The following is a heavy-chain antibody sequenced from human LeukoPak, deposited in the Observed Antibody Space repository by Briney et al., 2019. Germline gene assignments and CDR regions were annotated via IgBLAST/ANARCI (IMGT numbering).Heavy chain of an antibody. CDR3: ARGDGDYVGGAFDI. J-gene: IGHJ3*02. CDR2: IYSGGST. Sequence: PGGSLRLSCAASGFTVSSNYMSWVRQAPGKGLEWVSVIYSGGSTYYADSVKGRFTISRDNSKNTLYLQMNSLRAEDTAVYYCARGDGDYVGGAFDIWGQGTMVTVSS. D-gene: IGHD4-17*01. V-gene: IGHV3-66*01. CDR1: GFTVSSNY.